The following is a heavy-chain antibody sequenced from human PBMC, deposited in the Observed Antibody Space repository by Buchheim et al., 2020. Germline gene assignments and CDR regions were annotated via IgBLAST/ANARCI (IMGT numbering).Heavy chain of an antibody. V-gene: IGHV3-74*01. CDR3: ARGANVSLEGTEDY. D-gene: IGHD1-20*01. CDR1: GFSFSDYW. CDR2: IYNDGSRI. J-gene: IGHJ4*02. Sequence: EVQLVESGGGLVQPGGSLRLSCAASGFSFSDYWMHWVRQAPGNGLMWISHIYNDGSRIKYADSVRGRFTISRDNARKTLYLQMDSLRTDDTAVYYCARGANVSLEGTEDYWGRGTL.